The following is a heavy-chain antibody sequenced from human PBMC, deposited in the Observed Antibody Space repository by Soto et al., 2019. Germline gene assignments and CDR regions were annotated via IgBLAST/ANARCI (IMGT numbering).Heavy chain of an antibody. D-gene: IGHD3-10*01. J-gene: IGHJ4*02. CDR2: INSDGSST. Sequence: GGSLRISCAASGFTFSSYWMHWVRQAPGKGLEWVSRINSDGSSTSYADSVKGRFTISRDNAKNTLYLQMNSLRAEDTAVYYCASGWFGSGWGQGTLVTVSS. V-gene: IGHV3-74*01. CDR1: GFTFSSYW. CDR3: ASGWFGSG.